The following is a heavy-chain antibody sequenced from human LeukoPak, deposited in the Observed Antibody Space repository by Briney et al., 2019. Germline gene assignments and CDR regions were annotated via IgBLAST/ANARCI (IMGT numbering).Heavy chain of an antibody. V-gene: IGHV1-2*02. Sequence: ASVKVSCKASGYSFTAFYTHWVRQAPGQGLEWMGWIHPRSGDISYAQTFQGRVTMARDTSISTVYLDLSSLGSDGTAVYYCARDGEYGTGSYYRGCFDYWGQGTLVTVSS. CDR1: GYSFTAFY. CDR2: IHPRSGDI. J-gene: IGHJ4*02. CDR3: ARDGEYGTGSYYRGCFDY. D-gene: IGHD3-10*01.